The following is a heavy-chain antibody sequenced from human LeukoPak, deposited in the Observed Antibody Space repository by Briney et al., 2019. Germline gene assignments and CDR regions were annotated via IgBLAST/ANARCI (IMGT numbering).Heavy chain of an antibody. CDR3: ARRKAYSGYDSPPYYFDY. Sequence: GGSLRLSCAASGFTPRSYWTTCVRQAPGKGLEWVANMNQDGREKYYVDAVKGRFAISRDNAKNSLYLQMNSLRAEDTAVYYCARRKAYSGYDSPPYYFDYWGQGTLVTVSS. D-gene: IGHD5-12*01. V-gene: IGHV3-7*01. CDR1: GFTPRSYW. J-gene: IGHJ4*02. CDR2: MNQDGREK.